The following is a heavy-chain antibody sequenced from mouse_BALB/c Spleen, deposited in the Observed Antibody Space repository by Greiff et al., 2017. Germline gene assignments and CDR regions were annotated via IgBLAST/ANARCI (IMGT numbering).Heavy chain of an antibody. CDR2: ISNGGGST. D-gene: IGHD1-1*02. Sequence: EVKLVESGGGLVQPGGSLKLSCAASGFTFSSYTMSWVRQTPEKRLEWVAYISNGGGSTYYPDTVKGRFTISRDNAKNTLYLQMSSLKSEDTAMYYGARHEGYYGLSWFAYWGQGTLVTVSA. CDR1: GFTFSSYT. J-gene: IGHJ3*01. V-gene: IGHV5-12-2*01. CDR3: ARHEGYYGLSWFAY.